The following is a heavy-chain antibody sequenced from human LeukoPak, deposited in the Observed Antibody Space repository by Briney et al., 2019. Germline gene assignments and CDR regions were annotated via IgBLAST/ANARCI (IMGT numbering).Heavy chain of an antibody. J-gene: IGHJ4*02. Sequence: GGSLRLSCAASGFTFSNYWMNWVRQAPGKGLDWVAIIKKDGSEKIYVDSVRGRFTISRDNAKNTLYLQMNSLRAEDTAVYYCAAGAGWLIDYWGQGTLVTVSS. D-gene: IGHD6-19*01. CDR1: GFTFSNYW. CDR2: IKKDGSEK. CDR3: AAGAGWLIDY. V-gene: IGHV3-7*01.